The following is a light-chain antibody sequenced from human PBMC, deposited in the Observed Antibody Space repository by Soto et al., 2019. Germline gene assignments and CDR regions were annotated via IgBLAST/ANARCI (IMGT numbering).Light chain of an antibody. CDR3: QQHDNSPLT. J-gene: IGKJ4*01. Sequence: DIVLTQSPGTLSLSPGEIAALSWRASQSVSSSYLAWYQQQPGQAPRLLIYAASNRATGVPDRFSGSGSGTDFTLTISRLEPEDFAVYYCQQHDNSPLTFGGGTKVEIK. CDR1: QSVSSSY. V-gene: IGKV3-20*01. CDR2: AAS.